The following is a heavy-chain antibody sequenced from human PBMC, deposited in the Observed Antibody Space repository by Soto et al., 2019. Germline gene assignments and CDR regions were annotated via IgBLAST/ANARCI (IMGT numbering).Heavy chain of an antibody. CDR2: IVVGSGNT. CDR3: AEEGALESGDYSFDY. Sequence: GASVKVSCKASGFTFTSSAVQWVRQARGQRLEWIGWIVVGSGNTNYAQKFQERVTITRDMSTSTAYMELSSLRSEDTAVYYCAEEGALESGDYSFDYWGQGTLVTVSS. D-gene: IGHD4-17*01. V-gene: IGHV1-58*01. J-gene: IGHJ4*02. CDR1: GFTFTSSA.